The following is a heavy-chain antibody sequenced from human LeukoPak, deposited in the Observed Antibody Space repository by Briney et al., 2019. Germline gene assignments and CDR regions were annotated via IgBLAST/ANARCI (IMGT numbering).Heavy chain of an antibody. J-gene: IGHJ4*02. CDR3: AREKVGVYYYDSSGFDY. CDR2: INPSGGRT. D-gene: IGHD3-22*01. CDR1: GYTFTSYY. Sequence: ASVKVSCKASGYTFTSYYMHWVRQAPGQGLEWMGIINPSGGRTSYAQKLQGRVTITRATSSRTVYMELSSLRSEDTAVYYCAREKVGVYYYDSSGFDYWGQGTLVTVSS. V-gene: IGHV1-46*04.